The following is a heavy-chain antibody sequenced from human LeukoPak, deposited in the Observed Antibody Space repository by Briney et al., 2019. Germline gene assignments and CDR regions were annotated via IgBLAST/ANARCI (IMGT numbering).Heavy chain of an antibody. CDR3: ARATASMIVVVTAFDY. V-gene: IGHV3-20*04. D-gene: IGHD3-22*01. CDR2: INWNGGST. Sequence: PGGSPRLSCAASGFTFSYYAMSWVRQAPGKGLEWVSGINWNGGSTGYADSVKGRFTISRDNAKNSLYLQMNSLRAEDTALYYCARATASMIVVVTAFDYWGQGTLVTVSS. J-gene: IGHJ4*02. CDR1: GFTFSYYA.